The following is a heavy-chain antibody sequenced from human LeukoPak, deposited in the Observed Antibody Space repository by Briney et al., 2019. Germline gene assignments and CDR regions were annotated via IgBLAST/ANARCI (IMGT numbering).Heavy chain of an antibody. CDR3: ARDWSGDDY. CDR2: ISSSSTYI. Sequence: GGSLRLSCAASGFTFSNYNMNWVRQAPGKGLEWVSSISSSSTYIYYVDSVKGRFTISRDDAKNSLYLQMNSLRADDTAVYYCARDWSGDDYWGQGTLVTVSS. D-gene: IGHD3-3*01. J-gene: IGHJ4*02. V-gene: IGHV3-21*01. CDR1: GFTFSNYN.